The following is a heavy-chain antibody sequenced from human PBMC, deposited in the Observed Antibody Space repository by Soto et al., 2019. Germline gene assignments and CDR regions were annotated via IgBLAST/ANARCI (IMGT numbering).Heavy chain of an antibody. D-gene: IGHD5-12*01. Sequence: ASVKVSCKASGYTFTSYYMHWVRQAPGQGLEWMGIINPPGGSTCYAQKFQGRVTMTRDTSTSTVYMELSSLRSEDTALYYCARDLPSRGRGSITEFDYWGQGNRVTVAS. CDR2: INPPGGST. V-gene: IGHV1-46*01. CDR3: ARDLPSRGRGSITEFDY. J-gene: IGHJ4*02. CDR1: GYTFTSYY.